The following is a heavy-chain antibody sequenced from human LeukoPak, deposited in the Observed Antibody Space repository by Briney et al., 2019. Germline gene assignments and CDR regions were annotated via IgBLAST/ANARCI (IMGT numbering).Heavy chain of an antibody. J-gene: IGHJ4*02. V-gene: IGHV1-2*02. Sequence: ASVKVSCKASGYTFTGYYIHWVRQAPGQGLEWMGWINPNSGGTHYAQNFQGRVTVTRDTSITTAFMELSRLTSDDSAVYYCARGFFYDNSGSYYFQYWAQGTLVTVSS. CDR1: GYTFTGYY. CDR3: ARGFFYDNSGSYYFQY. CDR2: INPNSGGT. D-gene: IGHD3-22*01.